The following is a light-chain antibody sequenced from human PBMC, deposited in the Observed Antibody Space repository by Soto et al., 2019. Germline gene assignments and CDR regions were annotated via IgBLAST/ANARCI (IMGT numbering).Light chain of an antibody. CDR1: QSVSSY. J-gene: IGKJ2*01. CDR3: QQRSNWPPMYT. V-gene: IGKV3-11*01. Sequence: EIVLTQSLATLSLSPGERATLSCRASQSVSSYLAWYQQKPGQAPRLLIYDASNRATGIPARFSGSGSGTDFTLTNSSLEPEDFAVYYCQQRSNWPPMYTFGQGTKLEIK. CDR2: DAS.